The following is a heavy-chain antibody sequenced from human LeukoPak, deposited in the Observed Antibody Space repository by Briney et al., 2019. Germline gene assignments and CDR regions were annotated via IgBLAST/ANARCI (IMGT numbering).Heavy chain of an antibody. CDR3: ARDPGAYSSSPIDY. Sequence: GGSLRLSCAASGFTFSSYSMNWVRQAPGKGLEWVSSISSSSLYIYYADSVKGRFTISRDNAKNSLFLQMNSLRAEDTAAYYCARDPGAYSSSPIDYWGQGTLVTVSS. V-gene: IGHV3-21*01. J-gene: IGHJ4*02. CDR2: ISSSSLYI. D-gene: IGHD6-6*01. CDR1: GFTFSSYS.